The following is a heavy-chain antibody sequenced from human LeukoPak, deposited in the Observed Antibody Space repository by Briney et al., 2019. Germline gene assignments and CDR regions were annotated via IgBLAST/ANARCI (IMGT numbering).Heavy chain of an antibody. D-gene: IGHD3-10*01. V-gene: IGHV4-61*02. Sequence: SQTLSLTCTVSGGSISSGSYYWSWIRQPAGKGLEWIGRIYTSGSTNYNPSLKSRVTISVDTSKNQFSLNLSSVTAADTAVYYCARDAGNDYYGSGPNWFDPWGQGTLVTVSS. CDR1: GGSISSGSYY. J-gene: IGHJ5*02. CDR2: IYTSGST. CDR3: ARDAGNDYYGSGPNWFDP.